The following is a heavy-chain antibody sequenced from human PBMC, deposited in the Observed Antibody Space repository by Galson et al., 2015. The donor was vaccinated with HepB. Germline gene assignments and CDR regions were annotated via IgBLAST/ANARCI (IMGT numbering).Heavy chain of an antibody. Sequence: SVKVSCKVSGYTLTELSMHWVRQAPGKGLEWMGGFDPEEGETTHAKKFQGRVTMTEDTSTETAYMELSSLRSEDTAVYYCATSLRNYYYYGLDVWGQGTTVTVSS. CDR3: ATSLRNYYYYGLDV. J-gene: IGHJ6*02. CDR2: FDPEEGET. CDR1: GYTLTELS. D-gene: IGHD2/OR15-2a*01. V-gene: IGHV1-24*01.